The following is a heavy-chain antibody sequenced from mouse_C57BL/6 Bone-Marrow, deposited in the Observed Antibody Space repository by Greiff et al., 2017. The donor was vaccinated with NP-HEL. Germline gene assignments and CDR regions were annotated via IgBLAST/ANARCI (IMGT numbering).Heavy chain of an antibody. V-gene: IGHV1-55*01. CDR3: ARGYYGSSYWFAY. CDR2: IYPGSGST. Sequence: QVQLQQPGAELVKPGASVKMSCKASGYTFTSYWITWVKQRPGQGLEWIGDIYPGSGSTNYNEKFKSKATLTVDTSSSTANRQHSSLTTEDSAVYYYARGYYGSSYWFAYWGQGTLVTVSA. CDR1: GYTFTSYW. J-gene: IGHJ3*01. D-gene: IGHD1-1*01.